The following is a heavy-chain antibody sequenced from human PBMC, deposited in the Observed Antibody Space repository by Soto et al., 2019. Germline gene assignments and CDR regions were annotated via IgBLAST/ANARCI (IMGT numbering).Heavy chain of an antibody. CDR3: ARTYDGSGPNSGGYGFDI. Sequence: SETLSLTCTVSGGSINSYYWSWIRQPPGKGLEWIGYIYYSGSTSYNPSLKSRVSISLDTSKNQFSLKLSSVTAADTAVYYCARTYDGSGPNSGGYGFDIWGQGTMVTVSS. J-gene: IGHJ3*02. CDR1: GGSINSYY. D-gene: IGHD3-22*01. CDR2: IYYSGST. V-gene: IGHV4-59*01.